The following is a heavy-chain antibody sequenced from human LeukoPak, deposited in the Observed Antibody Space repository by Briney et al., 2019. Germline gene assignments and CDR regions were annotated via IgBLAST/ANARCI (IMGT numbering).Heavy chain of an antibody. CDR2: INPSGGRT. D-gene: IGHD5-18*01. CDR1: GYTSTSYY. V-gene: IGHV1-46*01. Sequence: ASVKDSCKASGYTSTSYYMHWVRQAPGQGLEWMGIINPSGGRTSYAQKFQGRVTMTRDTSTSTVYMELSSLRSEDSGVYYCARVGGYSYGYLDYWGQGTLVTVSS. CDR3: ARVGGYSYGYLDY. J-gene: IGHJ4*02.